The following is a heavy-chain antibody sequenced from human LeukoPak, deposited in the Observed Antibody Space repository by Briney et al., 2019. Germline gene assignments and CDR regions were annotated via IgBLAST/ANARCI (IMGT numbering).Heavy chain of an antibody. CDR2: IRYDGSNK. CDR3: AKDPGIVGAGGHFDY. V-gene: IGHV3-30*02. Sequence: PGGSLRLSCAASGFTFSSYGMHWVRQAPGKGLEWVAFIRYDGSNKYYADSVKGRFTISRDNSKNTLYLQMNSLRAGDTAVYYCAKDPGIVGAGGHFDYWGQGTLVTVSS. J-gene: IGHJ4*02. CDR1: GFTFSSYG. D-gene: IGHD1-26*01.